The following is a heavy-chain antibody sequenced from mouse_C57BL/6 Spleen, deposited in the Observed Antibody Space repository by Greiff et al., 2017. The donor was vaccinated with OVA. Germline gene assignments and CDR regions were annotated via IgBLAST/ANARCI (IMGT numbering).Heavy chain of an antibody. J-gene: IGHJ3*01. V-gene: IGHV1-82*01. CDR3: ARGLEGFAY. Sequence: VKLMESGPELVKPGASVKISCKASGYAFSSSWMNWVKQRPGKGPEWIGRIYPGDGDTNYNGKFKGKATLTADKSPSTAYMQLSSLTSEDSAVYCCARGLEGFAYWGQGTLVTVSA. CDR2: IYPGDGDT. CDR1: GYAFSSSW.